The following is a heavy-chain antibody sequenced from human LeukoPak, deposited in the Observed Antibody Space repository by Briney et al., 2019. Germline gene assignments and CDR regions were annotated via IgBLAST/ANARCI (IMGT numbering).Heavy chain of an antibody. CDR3: ARLRVAVAGFDY. D-gene: IGHD6-19*01. CDR2: VYYSWTT. Sequence: PSDTLSLTCTVSGGSISSYYWSWIRQPPGKGLEWIGYVYYSWTTNYNPSLKSRATISVDTSKNQFSLNLSSVTAADTAVYYCARLRVAVAGFDYWGQGTLVTVSS. V-gene: IGHV4-59*08. J-gene: IGHJ4*02. CDR1: GGSISSYY.